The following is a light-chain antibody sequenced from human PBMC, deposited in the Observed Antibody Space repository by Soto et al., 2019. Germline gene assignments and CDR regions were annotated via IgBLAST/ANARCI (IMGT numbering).Light chain of an antibody. V-gene: IGKV4-1*01. CDR2: SPS. CDR1: QSVLYSSNRKSY. CDR3: QQYYSSPRT. Sequence: DIMMAQSPDSLAVSLGERATINCKSSQSVLYSSNRKSYLAWYQQKPGQAPKLLIHSPSTRESGVPDRFSGSGSGTDFTLTISSLQAEDVAVYYGQQYYSSPRTFGQGTKVEIK. J-gene: IGKJ1*01.